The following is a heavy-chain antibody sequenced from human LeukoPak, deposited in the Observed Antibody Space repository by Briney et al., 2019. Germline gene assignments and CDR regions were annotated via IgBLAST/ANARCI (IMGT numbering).Heavy chain of an antibody. V-gene: IGHV3-7*01. J-gene: IGHJ4*02. Sequence: GGSLRLSCAASGFTFSSYWMSWVRQAPGKGLEWVANIKQDGSEKYYVDSVKGRFTISRDNAKNSLYLQMNSLRAEDTAVYYCARVQDSSSWYGGFHFDYWGQGTLVTVS. CDR2: IKQDGSEK. CDR1: GFTFSSYW. CDR3: ARVQDSSSWYGGFHFDY. D-gene: IGHD6-13*01.